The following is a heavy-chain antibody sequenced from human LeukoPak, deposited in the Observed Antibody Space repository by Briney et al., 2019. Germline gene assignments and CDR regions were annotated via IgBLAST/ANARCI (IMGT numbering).Heavy chain of an antibody. Sequence: GASLKVSCKASGFTFTNSAIQGVRQARGQRFEWLGWIVVGSGNANYAQKFQDRVIITRDMSTSTAYMEVSSLRSEDTAVYYCAADDLTRAYWGQGTLVTVSS. CDR3: AADDLTRAY. CDR2: IVVGSGNA. CDR1: GFTFTNSA. J-gene: IGHJ4*02. V-gene: IGHV1-58*02.